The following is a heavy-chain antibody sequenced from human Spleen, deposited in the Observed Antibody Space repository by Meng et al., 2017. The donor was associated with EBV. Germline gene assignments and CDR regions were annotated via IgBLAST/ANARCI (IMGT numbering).Heavy chain of an antibody. J-gene: IGHJ4*02. CDR3: ARRGVDYYDSSAWG. D-gene: IGHD3-22*01. V-gene: IGHV4-4*02. Sequence: GQRRGPGPGLVPPSGTLSLPCAVSGGSISSSTWWTWVRQPPGKGLEWIGEIYHGGDTNYNPSLKSRVTISVDKSKNQFSLKVRSVTAADTAVYYCARRGVDYYDSSAWGWGQGALDTVSS. CDR2: IYHGGDT. CDR1: GGSISSSTW.